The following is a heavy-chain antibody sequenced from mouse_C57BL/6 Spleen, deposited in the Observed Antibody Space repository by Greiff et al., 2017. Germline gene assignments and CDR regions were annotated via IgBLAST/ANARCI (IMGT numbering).Heavy chain of an antibody. V-gene: IGHV1-7*01. J-gene: IGHJ1*03. Sequence: VQVVESGAELAKPGASVKLSCKASGYTFTSYWMHWVKQRPGQGLEWIGYINPSSGYTKYNQKFKDKATLTADKSSSTAYMQLSSLTYEDSAVYYCARSYDPYWYFDVWGTGTTVTVSS. CDR2: INPSSGYT. CDR3: ARSYDPYWYFDV. CDR1: GYTFTSYW. D-gene: IGHD2-12*01.